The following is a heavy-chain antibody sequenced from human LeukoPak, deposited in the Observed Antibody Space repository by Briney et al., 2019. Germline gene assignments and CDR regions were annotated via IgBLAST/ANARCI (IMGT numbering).Heavy chain of an antibody. CDR2: ISYDGSNK. J-gene: IGHJ4*02. Sequence: GGSLRLSCAASGFTFSSYAMHWVRQAPGKGLEWVAVISYDGSNKYYADSVKGRFTISRDNSKNTLYLQMNSLRAEDTAVYYCARVSSDNWNDDETAGFDYWGQGTLVTVSS. V-gene: IGHV3-30*03. CDR3: ARVSSDNWNDDETAGFDY. CDR1: GFTFSSYA. D-gene: IGHD1-1*01.